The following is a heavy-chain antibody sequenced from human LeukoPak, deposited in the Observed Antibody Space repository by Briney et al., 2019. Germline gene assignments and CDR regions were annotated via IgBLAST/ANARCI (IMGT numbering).Heavy chain of an antibody. V-gene: IGHV3-23*01. CDR1: GFIFSSYA. D-gene: IGHD1-26*01. Sequence: GGSLRLSCAASGFIFSSYAMSWVRPAPGKGLEWVSGISGSGGGTYYADSVKGRFTISRDNSKSTLYLQMNSLRAEDTAVYYCAKDTAGELGFDIWGQGTMVTVSS. CDR3: AKDTAGELGFDI. J-gene: IGHJ3*02. CDR2: ISGSGGGT.